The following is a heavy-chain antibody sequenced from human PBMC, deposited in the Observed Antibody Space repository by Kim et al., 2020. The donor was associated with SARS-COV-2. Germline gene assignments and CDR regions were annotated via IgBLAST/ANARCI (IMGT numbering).Heavy chain of an antibody. Sequence: GGSLRLSCAASGFTFSKYGMHWVRQVPGKGLEWVAIISYDGSNKYYADSVKGRFTISRDDSKNTLYLQMNSLRAEDTAVYYCARDRMTFGGVIDIYYYYGMDVWGQGATVTVSS. D-gene: IGHD3-16*02. CDR3: ARDRMTFGGVIDIYYYYGMDV. CDR2: ISYDGSNK. V-gene: IGHV3-33*05. J-gene: IGHJ6*02. CDR1: GFTFSKYG.